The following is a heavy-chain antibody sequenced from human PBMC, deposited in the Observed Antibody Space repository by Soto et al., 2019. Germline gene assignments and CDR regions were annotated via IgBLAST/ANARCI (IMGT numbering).Heavy chain of an antibody. CDR2: IYYSGST. J-gene: IGHJ6*02. D-gene: IGHD3-22*01. Sequence: SESLSLTCTVSRGSISIYYWCWIPQPPGKGLEWIGYIYYSGSTNYNPSLKSRVTISVDTSKNQFSLKLSSVTAADTAVYYCARRLYYDSSGFEGGGIDVWGQGTTVTAP. V-gene: IGHV4-59*08. CDR3: ARRLYYDSSGFEGGGIDV. CDR1: RGSISIYY.